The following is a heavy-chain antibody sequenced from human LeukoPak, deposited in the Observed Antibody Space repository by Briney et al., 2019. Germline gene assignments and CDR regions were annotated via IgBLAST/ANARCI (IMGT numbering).Heavy chain of an antibody. Sequence: SETLSLTCTVSGGSISSYFWSWSRQPTGKGLEWIGRIYSTGSTNYNPSLKSRVTMSVDMSKNQFSLNLISVTAADTAVYYCATSTSVTRFDYWGQGTLVTVSS. CDR3: ATSTSVTRFDY. CDR1: GGSISSYF. D-gene: IGHD4-17*01. J-gene: IGHJ4*02. V-gene: IGHV4-4*07. CDR2: IYSTGST.